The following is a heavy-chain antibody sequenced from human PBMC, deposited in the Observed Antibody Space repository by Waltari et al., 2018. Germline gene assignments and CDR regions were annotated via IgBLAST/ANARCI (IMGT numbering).Heavy chain of an antibody. V-gene: IGHV3-30*01. D-gene: IGHD2-8*01. J-gene: IGHJ4*02. CDR1: GSPLSTYP. CDR3: ARDDRDGLPDYFDF. Sequence: QVQLVESGGGVVQPGRSLRLSCAASGSPLSTYPLHGVRQAPGKGLEWVAVTSHDESHKYYADSVKGRFTISKDNSKNTLYLQMNSLSTEDTAMYYCARDDRDGLPDYFDFWGQGTLVTVSS. CDR2: TSHDESHK.